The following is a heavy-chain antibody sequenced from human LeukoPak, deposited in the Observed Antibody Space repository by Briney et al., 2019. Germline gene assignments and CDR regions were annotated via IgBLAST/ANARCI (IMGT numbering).Heavy chain of an antibody. J-gene: IGHJ4*02. CDR1: GLTFSSSS. Sequence: GGSLRLSCAASGLTFSSSSMSWVRQAPGKGLEWVSAISGSGGSTYYADSVKGRFTISRDNARNSLYLQMNSLRAEDTAVYYCAKAPPGRRITIFGVVIPDYWGQGTLVTVSS. V-gene: IGHV3-23*01. CDR3: AKAPPGRRITIFGVVIPDY. CDR2: ISGSGGST. D-gene: IGHD3-3*01.